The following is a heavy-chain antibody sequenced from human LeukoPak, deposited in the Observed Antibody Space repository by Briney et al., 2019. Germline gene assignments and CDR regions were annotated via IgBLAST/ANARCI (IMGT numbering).Heavy chain of an antibody. D-gene: IGHD2-15*01. CDR1: GFTFSSYA. CDR3: AKDEYCSGGSCYSEIYYYYGMDA. Sequence: GGSLRLSCAASGFTFSSYAMSWVRQAPGKGLEWASAIGTSGASTYSADSVKGRFTISRDNSKNMLYLQMNSLTAEDTAVYYCAKDEYCSGGSCYSEIYYYYGMDAWGQGTTVTVSS. CDR2: IGTSGAST. J-gene: IGHJ6*02. V-gene: IGHV3-23*01.